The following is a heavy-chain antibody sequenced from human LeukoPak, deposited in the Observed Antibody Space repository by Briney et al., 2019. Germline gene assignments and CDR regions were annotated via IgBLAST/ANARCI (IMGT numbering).Heavy chain of an antibody. J-gene: IGHJ4*02. CDR1: GFTFSSYA. D-gene: IGHD3-9*01. Sequence: GGSLRLSCAASGFTFSSYAMSWVRQAPGKGLEWVSAISGSGGSTYYADSVKGRFTISGDNSKNTLYLQMNSLRAEDTAVYYCANGLLSALTWLFIPFDYWGQGPLVTVSS. CDR3: ANGLLSALTWLFIPFDY. V-gene: IGHV3-23*01. CDR2: ISGSGGST.